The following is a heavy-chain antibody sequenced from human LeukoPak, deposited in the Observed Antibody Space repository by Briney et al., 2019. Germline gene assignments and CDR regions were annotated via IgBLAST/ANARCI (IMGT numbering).Heavy chain of an antibody. CDR1: GFTFSTSW. J-gene: IGHJ4*02. CDR2: IKQDGSDK. CDR3: ARGAGYNYPYYFDY. V-gene: IGHV3-7*03. D-gene: IGHD5-24*01. Sequence: GGSLRLSCAASGFTFSTSWMTWVRQAPGKGLEWVANIKQDGSDKYCMDSVKGRFTISRDNAKNSLYLQMNSLRAEDTAVYYCARGAGYNYPYYFDYWGQGTLVTVSS.